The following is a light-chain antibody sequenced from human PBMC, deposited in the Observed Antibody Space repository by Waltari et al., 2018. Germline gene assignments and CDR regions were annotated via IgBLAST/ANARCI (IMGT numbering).Light chain of an antibody. V-gene: IGKV2-28*01. CDR1: QSLLHSNGYNY. Sequence: DIVMTQSPLSLPVTPGAPASISCRSSQSLLHSNGYNYLDWYLQKPGQSPQLLIYLGSYRASGVPYRFSGSGSGTDFTLKISRVEAEDVGIYYCVQALQTPPWAFGQGTKLEIK. J-gene: IGKJ2*01. CDR3: VQALQTPPWA. CDR2: LGS.